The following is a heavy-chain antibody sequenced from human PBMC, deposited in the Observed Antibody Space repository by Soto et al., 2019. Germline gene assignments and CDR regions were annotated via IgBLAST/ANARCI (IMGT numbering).Heavy chain of an antibody. CDR1: GGSFSGYY. CDR3: ARGPSMGWFDP. V-gene: IGHV4-34*01. J-gene: IGHJ5*02. Sequence: QVQLQQWGAGLLKPSETLSLTCAVYGGSFSGYYWSWIRQPPGKGLEWIGEINHSGSTNYNPSLKSRVTTSVDTSKNQFSLKLSSVTAADTAVYYCARGPSMGWFDPWGQGTLVTVSS. D-gene: IGHD3-10*01. CDR2: INHSGST.